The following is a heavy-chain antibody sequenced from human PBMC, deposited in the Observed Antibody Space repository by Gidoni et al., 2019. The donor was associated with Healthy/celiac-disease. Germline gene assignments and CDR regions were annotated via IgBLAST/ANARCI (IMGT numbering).Heavy chain of an antibody. CDR2: IYSGGST. CDR3: ARVINGYYYAY. Sequence: EVQLVESGGGLIQPGGSLRLSCAASGFTVSSNYMSWVRQAPGKGLEWVSVIYSGGSTYYADSVKGRFTISRDNSNNTLYLQMNSLRAEDTAVYYCARVINGYYYAYWGQGTLVTVSS. D-gene: IGHD3-22*01. CDR1: GFTVSSNY. V-gene: IGHV3-53*01. J-gene: IGHJ4*02.